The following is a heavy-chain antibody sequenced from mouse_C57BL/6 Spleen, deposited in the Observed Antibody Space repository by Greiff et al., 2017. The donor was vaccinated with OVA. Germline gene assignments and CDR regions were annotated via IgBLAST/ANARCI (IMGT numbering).Heavy chain of an antibody. CDR3: TTNYGSSPGWVAY. V-gene: IGHV14-1*01. CDR2: IDPEDGDT. Sequence: VQLQQSGAELVRPGASVKLSCTASGFNIKDYYMHWVKQRPEQGLEWIGRIDPEDGDTEYAPKFQGKATMTADTSSNTAYLQLSSLTSEDTAVYYCTTNYGSSPGWVAYWGQGTLVTVSA. J-gene: IGHJ3*01. CDR1: GFNIKDYY. D-gene: IGHD1-1*01.